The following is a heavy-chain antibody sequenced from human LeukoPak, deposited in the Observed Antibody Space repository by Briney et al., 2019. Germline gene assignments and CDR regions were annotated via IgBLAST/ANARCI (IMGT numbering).Heavy chain of an antibody. D-gene: IGHD6-6*01. CDR3: ARGRIAAR. Sequence: NPSETLSLTCAVYGGSFSGYYWSWIRQPPGKGLEWIGEINHSGSTNYNPSLKSRVTTSVDTSKNQFSLKLSSVTAADTAVYYCARGRIAARWGQGTLVTVSS. CDR1: GGSFSGYY. CDR2: INHSGST. V-gene: IGHV4-34*01. J-gene: IGHJ4*02.